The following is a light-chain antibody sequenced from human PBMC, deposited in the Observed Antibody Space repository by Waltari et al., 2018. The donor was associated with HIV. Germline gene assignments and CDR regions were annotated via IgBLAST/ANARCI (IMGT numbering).Light chain of an antibody. Sequence: QSVLTQPPSVSGAPGQGVTISCTGSSSNIGAGYDVHWYQQLTGTAPKFLIFGYINRPSGLPDLFSGSKSATSASLAITGLQAEDEADYYCQSFDSSLNGVVFGGGTKLTVL. CDR1: SSNIGAGYD. J-gene: IGLJ2*01. V-gene: IGLV1-40*01. CDR2: GYI. CDR3: QSFDSSLNGVV.